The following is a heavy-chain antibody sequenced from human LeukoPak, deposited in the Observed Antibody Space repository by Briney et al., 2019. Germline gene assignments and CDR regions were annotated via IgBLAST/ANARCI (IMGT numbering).Heavy chain of an antibody. Sequence: SETLSLTCTVSGDSINSHYRSWIRQPPGEGLEWIGFIYTRGSTNYNPSLKIRVTMSGDTAKNHVSLTLNSVTAADTAVYYCARHWIETTKTYSYWFDPWGQGTLVTVSS. D-gene: IGHD1-1*01. J-gene: IGHJ5*02. V-gene: IGHV4-4*09. CDR2: IYTRGST. CDR1: GDSINSHY. CDR3: ARHWIETTKTYSYWFDP.